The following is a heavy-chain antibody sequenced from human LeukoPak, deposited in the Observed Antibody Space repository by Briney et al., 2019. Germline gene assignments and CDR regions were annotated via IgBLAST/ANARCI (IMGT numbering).Heavy chain of an antibody. Sequence: GSLRLSCAASGFTFSDYYMSWIRQTPGKGLEWASYISNSGTTIYYADSGKGRFTISRDNTKNSLYLQMNSLRAEDTAVYYCARAPRMVPAAYMDVWGKGTTATVSS. CDR3: ARAPRMVPAAYMDV. J-gene: IGHJ6*03. CDR1: GFTFSDYY. V-gene: IGHV3-11*01. CDR2: ISNSGTTI. D-gene: IGHD2-2*01.